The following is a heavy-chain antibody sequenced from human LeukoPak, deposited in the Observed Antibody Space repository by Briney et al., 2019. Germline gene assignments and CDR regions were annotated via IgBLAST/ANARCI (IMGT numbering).Heavy chain of an antibody. J-gene: IGHJ4*02. CDR2: IKQDGTEK. V-gene: IGHV3-7*04. CDR1: GFTFSSYW. CDR3: ARDSRAFDC. Sequence: PGGSLRLSCAASGFTFSSYWVAWVRHAPGKGLEWVANIKQDGTEKYYVDSVKGRFTISRDNAKNSLYLQMSSLRAEDTAVYYCARDSRAFDCWGQGTLVTVSS.